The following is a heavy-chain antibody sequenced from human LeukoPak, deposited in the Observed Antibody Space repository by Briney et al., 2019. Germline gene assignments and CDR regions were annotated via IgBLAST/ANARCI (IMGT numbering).Heavy chain of an antibody. Sequence: GGSLRLSCAPSGLTSSIYEMNGVRQAPGKGREWVSYISSSGSTIYYADSVEGRFTISRDNAKNSLYLQMNSLRAEDTAVYYCARVYSSGWLSFDYWGQGTLVTVSS. CDR3: ARVYSSGWLSFDY. CDR1: GLTSSIYE. D-gene: IGHD6-19*01. V-gene: IGHV3-48*03. J-gene: IGHJ4*02. CDR2: ISSSGSTI.